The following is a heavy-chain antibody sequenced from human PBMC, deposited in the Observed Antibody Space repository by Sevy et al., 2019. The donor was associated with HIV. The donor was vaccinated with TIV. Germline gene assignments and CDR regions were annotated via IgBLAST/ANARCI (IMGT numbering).Heavy chain of an antibody. Sequence: GESLKISCKGSGYTFTSYWIGWVRQMPGKGLEWMGIIYPGDSDIKYSPSFQGQVTISADKSISTAYLQWSSLKASDMAMYYCARRYCSGGSCRKFALDFDYWGQGTLVTVSS. CDR1: GYTFTSYW. CDR3: ARRYCSGGSCRKFALDFDY. D-gene: IGHD2-15*01. J-gene: IGHJ4*02. V-gene: IGHV5-51*01. CDR2: IYPGDSDI.